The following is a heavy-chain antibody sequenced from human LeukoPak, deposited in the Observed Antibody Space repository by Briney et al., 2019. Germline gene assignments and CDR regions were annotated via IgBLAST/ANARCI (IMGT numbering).Heavy chain of an antibody. Sequence: PGGSLRLSCAASGFTFNSYCMNWVRQAPGKGLEWVSYISSSGSTIYYADSVKGRFTISRDNAKNSLYLQMNSLRAEDTAVYYCAELGITMIGGVWGKGTTVTISS. CDR2: ISSSGSTI. CDR1: GFTFNSYC. J-gene: IGHJ6*04. V-gene: IGHV3-48*04. CDR3: AELGITMIGGV. D-gene: IGHD3-10*02.